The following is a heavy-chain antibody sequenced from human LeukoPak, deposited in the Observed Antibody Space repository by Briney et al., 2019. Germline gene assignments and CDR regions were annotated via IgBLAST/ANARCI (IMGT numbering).Heavy chain of an antibody. CDR1: GGTFSSYA. D-gene: IGHD3-22*01. CDR3: ARGLYDRMDV. J-gene: IGHJ6*02. Sequence: ASVTVSCKASGGTFSSYAISWVRQAPGQGLEWMGGIIPIFGTANYAQKFQGRVTITADESTSTAYMELSSLRSEDTAVYYCARGLYDRMDVWGQGTTVTVSS. V-gene: IGHV1-69*13. CDR2: IIPIFGTA.